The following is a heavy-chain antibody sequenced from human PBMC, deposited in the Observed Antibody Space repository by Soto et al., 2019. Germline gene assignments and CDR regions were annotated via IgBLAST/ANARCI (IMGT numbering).Heavy chain of an antibody. D-gene: IGHD1-20*01. V-gene: IGHV6-1*01. CDR1: GDSVSSNSAA. CDR3: ARDPYNWNDVHFDY. Sequence: QTLSLTCAISGDSVSSNSAAWNWIRQSPSRGLEWLGRTYYRSKWYNDYAVSVKSRITINPDTSKNQFSLQLNSVTPEDTAVYYCARDPYNWNDVHFDYWGQGTLVTVSS. CDR2: TYYRSKWYN. J-gene: IGHJ4*02.